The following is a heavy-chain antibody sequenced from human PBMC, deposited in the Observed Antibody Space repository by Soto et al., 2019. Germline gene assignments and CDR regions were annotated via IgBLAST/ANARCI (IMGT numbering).Heavy chain of an antibody. V-gene: IGHV3-9*01. CDR3: AQGYSYGVLEPLGY. Sequence: EVQLVESGGALVQPGRSLRLSCVASGFTFDDYAMHCVRQAPGKGLEWVSGISWNGGIIDYADSVKGRFTISRDNAMNALYLQMNSLRAEGTALYYGAQGYSYGVLEPLGYWGQGALVTVSS. CDR1: GFTFDDYA. D-gene: IGHD5-18*01. J-gene: IGHJ4*02. CDR2: ISWNGGII.